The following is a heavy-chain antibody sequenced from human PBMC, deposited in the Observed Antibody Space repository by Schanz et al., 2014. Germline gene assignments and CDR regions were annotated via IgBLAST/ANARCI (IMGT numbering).Heavy chain of an antibody. CDR1: GFIFSNSW. D-gene: IGHD3-16*01. Sequence: EVQLVESGGGLVQPGGSLRLSCAASGFIFSNSWMSWVRQAPGKGLEWVANIKQGGSETYYVDSVKGRFTISRDNANNTEDLQMTSQTAEDSAGDFCAWGVRSDYWGQGTLVTVSS. CDR2: IKQGGSET. V-gene: IGHV3-7*01. J-gene: IGHJ4*02. CDR3: AWGVRSDY.